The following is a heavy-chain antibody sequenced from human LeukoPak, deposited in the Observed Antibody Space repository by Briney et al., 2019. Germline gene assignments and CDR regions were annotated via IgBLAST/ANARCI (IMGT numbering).Heavy chain of an antibody. J-gene: IGHJ6*02. CDR2: IYPGDSDT. V-gene: IGHV5-51*01. Sequence: GESLKISCQGSGYNFNTYWVAWVRQLPGKGLEWMGIIYPGDSDTRYSPSFQGQVTISADKSISTAYLQWSSLKASDTAMYYCARHGPDYYGMDVWGQGTTVTVSS. CDR1: GYNFNTYW. CDR3: ARHGPDYYGMDV.